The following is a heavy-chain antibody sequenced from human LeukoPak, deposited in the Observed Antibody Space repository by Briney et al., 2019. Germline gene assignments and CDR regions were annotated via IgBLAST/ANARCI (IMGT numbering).Heavy chain of an antibody. J-gene: IGHJ3*02. D-gene: IGHD6-19*01. Sequence: SETLSLTCTVSDGSISSSLYYWGWIRQPPGKGLEWIGIIYYSGSTYYNSSLKSRVTISVETSKNQVSLRLSSVTAADTAVYYCARQGAGGRAFDIWGQGTMVTVSS. CDR3: ARQGAGGRAFDI. V-gene: IGHV4-39*01. CDR2: IYYSGST. CDR1: DGSISSSLYY.